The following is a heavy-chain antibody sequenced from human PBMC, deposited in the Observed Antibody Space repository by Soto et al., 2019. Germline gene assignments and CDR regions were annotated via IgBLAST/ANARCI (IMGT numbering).Heavy chain of an antibody. J-gene: IGHJ4*02. D-gene: IGHD3-16*02. Sequence: QVQLVQSGAEVKKPGASVKVSCKASGYTFTSYGISWVRQAPGQGLEWMGWISAYNGNTNYAQQLQGRVTMTTDTSTSTAYMELRSLRSDDTAVYYCARDRRLGELSLDEYYFDYWGQGTLVTVSS. CDR3: ARDRRLGELSLDEYYFDY. V-gene: IGHV1-18*04. CDR2: ISAYNGNT. CDR1: GYTFTSYG.